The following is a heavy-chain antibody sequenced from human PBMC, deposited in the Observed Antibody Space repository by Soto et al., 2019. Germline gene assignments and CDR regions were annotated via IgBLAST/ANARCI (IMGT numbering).Heavy chain of an antibody. CDR2: INAGNGNT. Sequence: ASVKVSCKASGYTFTSYAMHWVRQAPGQRLEWMGWINAGNGNTKYSQKFQRRVTITRDTSASTAYMEQSSLRSEDTAVYYCARRGYSSRINFGCWGQGTLVAVSS. J-gene: IGHJ4*02. V-gene: IGHV1-3*01. CDR1: GYTFTSYA. D-gene: IGHD6-19*01. CDR3: ARRGYSSRINFGC.